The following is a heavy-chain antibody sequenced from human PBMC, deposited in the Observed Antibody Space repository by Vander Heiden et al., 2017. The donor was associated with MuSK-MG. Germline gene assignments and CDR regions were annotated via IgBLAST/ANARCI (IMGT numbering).Heavy chain of an antibody. CDR3: ARVTYYYGSGSYRRPYDY. J-gene: IGHJ4*02. D-gene: IGHD3-10*01. CDR1: GWSFSGYH. Sequence: QVQLQQWGAGLLKPSETLSLTCAAYGWSFSGYHWSCIRQPPGKGLEWIGEINHSGSTNYNPSLKSRVTISVDTSKNQFSLKLSSVTAADTAVYYCARVTYYYGSGSYRRPYDYWGQGTLVTVSS. CDR2: INHSGST. V-gene: IGHV4-34*01.